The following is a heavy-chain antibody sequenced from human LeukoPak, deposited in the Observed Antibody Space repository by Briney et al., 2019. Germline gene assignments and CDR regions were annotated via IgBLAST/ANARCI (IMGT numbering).Heavy chain of an antibody. V-gene: IGHV3-23*01. CDR3: AKVNWNAEDGSS. CDR1: GFTFDSCD. Sequence: GGYLRLSCAASGFTFDSCDMSWVRQAPGKGLEWVSGIRGSGRTTFYADSVKGRFTISRDNSKSTLYLQMKSLRAEDTAVYYCAKVNWNAEDGSSWGQGTLVTVSS. D-gene: IGHD1-1*01. CDR2: IRGSGRTT. J-gene: IGHJ5*02.